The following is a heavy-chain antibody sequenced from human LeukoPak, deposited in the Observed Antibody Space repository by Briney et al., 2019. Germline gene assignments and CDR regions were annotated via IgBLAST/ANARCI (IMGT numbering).Heavy chain of an antibody. CDR2: ISYDGSNK. D-gene: IGHD6-6*01. V-gene: IGHV3-30*18. Sequence: GRSLRLSCAASGFTFSSYGMHWVRQAPGKGLEWVAVISYDGSNKYYADSVKGRFTISRDNSKNTLYLQMNSLRAEDMAVYYCANRGSSISLRWGQGTLVTVSS. CDR1: GFTFSSYG. CDR3: ANRGSSISLR. J-gene: IGHJ4*02.